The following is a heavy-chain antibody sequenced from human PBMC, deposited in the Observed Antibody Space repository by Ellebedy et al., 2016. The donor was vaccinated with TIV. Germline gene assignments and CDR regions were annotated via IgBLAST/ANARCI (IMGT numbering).Heavy chain of an antibody. CDR2: IIPIVGTA. V-gene: IGHV1-69*13. Sequence: SVKVSCXASGGTFSNYAISWVRQAPGRGLEWMGAIIPIVGTANYAQKFQDRVTIIADESTRTAYMELSSLRSEDTAVYYCARDFLRAPDGSGTYNNWLDPWGQGTLVTVSS. D-gene: IGHD3-10*01. CDR3: ARDFLRAPDGSGTYNNWLDP. J-gene: IGHJ5*02. CDR1: GGTFSNYA.